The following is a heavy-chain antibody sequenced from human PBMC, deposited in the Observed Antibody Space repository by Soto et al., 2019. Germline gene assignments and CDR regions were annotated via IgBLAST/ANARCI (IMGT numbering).Heavy chain of an antibody. D-gene: IGHD3-22*01. J-gene: IGHJ3*02. CDR2: INPNSGGT. CDR1: GYTFTGYY. CDR3: ARDLSYYYDSSGYYYVDAFDI. Sequence: QVQLVQSGAEVKKPGASVKVSCKASGYTFTGYYMHWVRQAPGQGLEWMGWINPNSGGTNYAQKFQGWVTMTRDTSISTAYMELSRLRSDDTAVYYCARDLSYYYDSSGYYYVDAFDIWGQGTMVTVSS. V-gene: IGHV1-2*04.